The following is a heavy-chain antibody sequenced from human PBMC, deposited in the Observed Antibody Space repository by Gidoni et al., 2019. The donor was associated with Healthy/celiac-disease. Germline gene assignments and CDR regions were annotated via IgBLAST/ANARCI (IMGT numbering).Heavy chain of an antibody. Sequence: QVQLQQWGAVLLKPSETLSLTCAVSGGSFSGYYWSWIRQPPGKGREWIGEINHSGSTNYNPSLKSRVTISGDTSKNQFSLKLSSVTAADTAVYYCARGRVVVTAYSYYYYGMDVWGQGTTVTVSS. CDR3: ARGRVVVTAYSYYYYGMDV. CDR1: GGSFSGYY. CDR2: INHSGST. V-gene: IGHV4-34*01. D-gene: IGHD2-21*02. J-gene: IGHJ6*02.